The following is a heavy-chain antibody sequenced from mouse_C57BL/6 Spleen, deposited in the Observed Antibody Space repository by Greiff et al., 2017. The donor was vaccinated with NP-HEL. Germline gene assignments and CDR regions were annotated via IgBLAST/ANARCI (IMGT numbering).Heavy chain of an antibody. D-gene: IGHD1-1*01. CDR2: ISYSGST. V-gene: IGHV3-8*01. J-gene: IGHJ4*01. CDR3: ARNPYYGSSFFYAMDY. CDR1: GYSITSDY. Sequence: EVKVEESGPGLAKPSQTLSLTCSVTGYSITSDYWNWIRKFPGNKLEYMGYISYSGSTYYNPSLKSRISITRDTSKNQYYLQLNSVTTEDTATYYCARNPYYGSSFFYAMDYWGQGTSVTVSS.